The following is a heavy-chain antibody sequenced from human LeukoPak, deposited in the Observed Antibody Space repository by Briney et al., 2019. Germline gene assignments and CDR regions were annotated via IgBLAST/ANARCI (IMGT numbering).Heavy chain of an antibody. CDR3: AKDQVISGSEASDI. CDR1: GLTFSSYT. D-gene: IGHD2-21*01. CDR2: ISGSGVGT. V-gene: IGHV3-23*01. J-gene: IGHJ3*02. Sequence: GSLRLSCAASGLTFSSYTMNWVRQAPGKGLEWVSAISGSGVGTYYADSVKGRFTISRDNSWNTLYLQMSSLRAEDTAVYYCAKDQVISGSEASDIWGQGTMVTVSS.